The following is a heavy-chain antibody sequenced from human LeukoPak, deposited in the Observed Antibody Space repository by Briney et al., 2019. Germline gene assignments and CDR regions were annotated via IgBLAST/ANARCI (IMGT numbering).Heavy chain of an antibody. J-gene: IGHJ5*02. CDR2: IYHSGST. D-gene: IGHD3-3*01. CDR3: AKRHYDFWSGYSENWFDP. V-gene: IGHV4-30-2*01. CDR1: GGSFSSGGYS. Sequence: SETLSLTCAVSGGSFSSGGYSWSWIRQPPGKGLEWIGYIYHSGSTYYNPSLKSRVTISVDRSKNQFSLKLSSVTAADTAVYYCAKRHYDFWSGYSENWFDPWGQGTLVTVSS.